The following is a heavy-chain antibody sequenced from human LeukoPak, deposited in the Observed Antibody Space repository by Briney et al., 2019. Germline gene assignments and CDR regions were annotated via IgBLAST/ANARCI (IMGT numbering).Heavy chain of an antibody. CDR2: INGDGSST. D-gene: IGHD6-19*01. V-gene: IGHV3-74*01. Sequence: GGSLRLSCAASGFTFSGYWMHWVRQTPGKGLVWVSRINGDGSSTNYADSVKGRFTISRDNPKNTLYLQMNSLRAEDTAVYYCSTQEAGTVYWGQGTMVTVAS. CDR3: STQEAGTVY. CDR1: GFTFSGYW. J-gene: IGHJ4*03.